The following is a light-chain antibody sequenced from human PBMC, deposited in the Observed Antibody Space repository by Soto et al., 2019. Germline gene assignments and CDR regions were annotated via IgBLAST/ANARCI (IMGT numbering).Light chain of an antibody. CDR2: EVI. Sequence: QSALTQPASVSGSPGQSITISCAGTSSDVGGYTYVSWYQQHPAKAPKLIIFEVIKRPSGVSNRFSGSKSGNTASLTISGLQAEDAADYYCSSFTSSSTYVFGTGTKLTVL. CDR1: SSDVGGYTY. J-gene: IGLJ1*01. V-gene: IGLV2-14*01. CDR3: SSFTSSSTYV.